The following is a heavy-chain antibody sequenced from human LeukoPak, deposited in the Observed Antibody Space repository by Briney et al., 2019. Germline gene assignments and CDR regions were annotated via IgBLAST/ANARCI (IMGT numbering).Heavy chain of an antibody. V-gene: IGHV4-61*01. J-gene: IGHJ6*02. D-gene: IGHD3-3*01. CDR1: GGSVSSGSYY. Sequence: SETLSLTCTVSGGSVSSGSYYWSWIRQPPGKGLEWIGYIYYSGSTNYNPSLKSRVTISVDTSKNQFYLKLSSVTAADTAVYYCAREPRQTYYDFWSGYLTHDYYYGMDVWGQGTTVTVSS. CDR3: AREPRQTYYDFWSGYLTHDYYYGMDV. CDR2: IYYSGST.